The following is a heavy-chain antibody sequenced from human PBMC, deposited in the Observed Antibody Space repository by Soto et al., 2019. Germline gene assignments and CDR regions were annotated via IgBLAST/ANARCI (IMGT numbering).Heavy chain of an antibody. CDR3: ARDKDRPQLGGNYYYILDV. Sequence: QVQLVQSGAEVKKPGSSVKVSCKASGGTFRTSAISWVRQAPGQGLEWVGGIMPVFRRPKYAQNFQSRVTISADESTSTAYMELSSLRSDDTAVYYCARDKDRPQLGGNYYYILDVWGQGTAVTVSS. CDR2: IMPVFRRP. D-gene: IGHD3-3*02. V-gene: IGHV1-69*12. J-gene: IGHJ6*02. CDR1: GGTFRTSA.